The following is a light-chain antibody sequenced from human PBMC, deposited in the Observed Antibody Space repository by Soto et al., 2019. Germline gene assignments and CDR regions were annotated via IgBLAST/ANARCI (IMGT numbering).Light chain of an antibody. V-gene: IGKV1-27*01. CDR2: AAS. J-gene: IGKJ3*01. CDR1: QDNSNS. Sequence: DIQMTQSPSSLSASVRDRVTITCRASQDNSNSLAWYQQKPGKVPKLVIYAASTLQSGVPSRFSGSGSGTDFSLTLSSLQPEDVATYYCQKYKTAPPLFTFGPGTKVEIK. CDR3: QKYKTAPPLFT.